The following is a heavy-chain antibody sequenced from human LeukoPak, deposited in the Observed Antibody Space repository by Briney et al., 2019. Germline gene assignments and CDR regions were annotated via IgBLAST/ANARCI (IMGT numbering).Heavy chain of an antibody. CDR1: GGSISSYY. J-gene: IGHJ4*02. Sequence: SETLSLTCTVSGGSISSYYWSWFRRPPGKGLEWIAYVYQTGDTRYNPSLKSRVSISLDTSKSQFSLKLRSVTATDTAVYYCARHPFSAPFDYWGQGILVTVSS. D-gene: IGHD6-19*01. CDR2: VYQTGDT. CDR3: ARHPFSAPFDY. V-gene: IGHV4-59*08.